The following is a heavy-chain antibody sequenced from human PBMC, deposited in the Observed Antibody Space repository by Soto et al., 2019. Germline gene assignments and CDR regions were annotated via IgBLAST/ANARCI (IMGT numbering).Heavy chain of an antibody. V-gene: IGHV3-30*18. CDR2: ISYDGSNK. CDR1: GGSISSSS. Sequence: LSLTCTVSGGSISSSSYYWGWIRQPPGKGLEWVAVISYDGSNKYYADSVKGRFTISRDNSKNTLYLQMNSLRAEDTAVYYCAKSPSYPVHFDYWGQGTLVTVSS. J-gene: IGHJ4*02. CDR3: AKSPSYPVHFDY. D-gene: IGHD1-26*01.